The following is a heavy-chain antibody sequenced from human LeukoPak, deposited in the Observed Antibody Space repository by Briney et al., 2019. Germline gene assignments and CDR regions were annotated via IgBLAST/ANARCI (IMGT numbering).Heavy chain of an antibody. Sequence: ASVKVSCKPSGYTFTAYYLHWVRQAPGQGLEWMGWINPTSGGTHYAQKFQDRVTMTRDTSISTAYMELSSLTSDDTAVYYCAREGYDFWSGYYRYNWFDPWGQGTLVTVSS. V-gene: IGHV1-2*02. CDR2: INPTSGGT. CDR3: AREGYDFWSGYYRYNWFDP. J-gene: IGHJ5*02. CDR1: GYTFTAYY. D-gene: IGHD3-3*01.